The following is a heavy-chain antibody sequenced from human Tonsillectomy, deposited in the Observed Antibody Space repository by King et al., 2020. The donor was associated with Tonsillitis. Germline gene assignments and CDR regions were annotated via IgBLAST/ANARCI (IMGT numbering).Heavy chain of an antibody. CDR1: GFTFGDYA. CDR3: TRVRYGGNSYLDY. V-gene: IGHV3-49*04. J-gene: IGHJ4*02. D-gene: IGHD4-23*01. CDR2: SRSKAYGGTT. Sequence: QLVQSGGGVVQPGRSLRLSCTASGFTFGDYAMSWVRQAPGKGLEWVGFSRSKAYGGTTDHAASVKGRFTIPRDDSISIAYLAMNSLKNEETAVYSCTRVRYGGNSYLDYWGQGPLVTVSS.